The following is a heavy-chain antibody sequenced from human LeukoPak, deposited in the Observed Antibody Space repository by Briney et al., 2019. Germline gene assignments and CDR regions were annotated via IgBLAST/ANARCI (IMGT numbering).Heavy chain of an antibody. Sequence: PSETLSLTCTVSGGFISSYYWSWIRQPPGKGLEWIGYIYYSGSTNYNPSLKSRVTISVDTSKNQLSLKVTSVTAADTAVYYCARGRRGIAAAGTGASWFDPWGQGTLVTVSS. D-gene: IGHD6-13*01. J-gene: IGHJ5*02. CDR3: ARGRRGIAAAGTGASWFDP. CDR2: IYYSGST. CDR1: GGFISSYY. V-gene: IGHV4-59*01.